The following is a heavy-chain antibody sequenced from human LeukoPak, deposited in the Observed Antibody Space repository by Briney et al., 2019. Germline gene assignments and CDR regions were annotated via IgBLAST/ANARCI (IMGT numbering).Heavy chain of an antibody. CDR2: ISYDGSNK. CDR3: ATTTGYSSGWYLG. Sequence: GGSLRLSCAASGFTFSSYGVHWVRQAPGKGLEWVAVISYDGSNKYYADSVKGRFTISRDNSKNTLYLQMNSLRAEDTAVYYCATTTGYSSGWYLGGGQGTLVTVSS. CDR1: GFTFSSYG. J-gene: IGHJ4*02. V-gene: IGHV3-30*03. D-gene: IGHD6-19*01.